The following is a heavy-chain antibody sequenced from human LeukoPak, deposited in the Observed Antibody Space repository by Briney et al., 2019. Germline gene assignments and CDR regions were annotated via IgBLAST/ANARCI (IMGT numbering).Heavy chain of an antibody. CDR2: IRSSGSTI. J-gene: IGHJ4*02. CDR1: GFTFSDYY. CDR3: ARVDCSSTSCYEFDY. Sequence: NPGGSLRLSCAASGFTFSDYYMSWIRQAPGEGLEWVSYIRSSGSTIYYADSVKGRFTISRDNAKNSLYLQMNSLRAEDTAVYYCARVDCSSTSCYEFDYWGQGTLVTVSS. D-gene: IGHD2-2*01. V-gene: IGHV3-11*04.